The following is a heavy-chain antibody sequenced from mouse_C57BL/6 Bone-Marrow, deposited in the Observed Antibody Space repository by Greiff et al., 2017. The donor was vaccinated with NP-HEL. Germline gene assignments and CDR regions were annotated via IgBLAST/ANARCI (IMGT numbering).Heavy chain of an antibody. J-gene: IGHJ1*03. CDR3: ARRLRYSYFDV. V-gene: IGHV1-82*01. CDR1: GYAFSSSW. CDR2: IYPGDGDT. D-gene: IGHD1-1*01. Sequence: LVESGPELVKPGASVKISCKASGYAFSSSWMNWVKQRPGKGLEWIGRIYPGDGDTNYNGKFKGKATLTADKSSSTAYMQLSSLTSEDSAVYFCARRLRYSYFDVWGTGTTVTVSS.